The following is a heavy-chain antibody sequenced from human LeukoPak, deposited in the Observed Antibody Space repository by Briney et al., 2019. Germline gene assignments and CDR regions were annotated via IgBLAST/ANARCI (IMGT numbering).Heavy chain of an antibody. CDR1: GGSFSGYY. CDR2: INHSGST. J-gene: IGHJ2*01. Sequence: SETLSLTCAVYGGSFSGYYWSWIRQPPGKGLEWIGEINHSGSTNYNPSLKSRVTISVDTSKNQFSLKLSFVTAADTAVYYCARRIALYYGDYGWYFDLWGRGTLVTVSS. D-gene: IGHD4-17*01. CDR3: ARRIALYYGDYGWYFDL. V-gene: IGHV4-34*01.